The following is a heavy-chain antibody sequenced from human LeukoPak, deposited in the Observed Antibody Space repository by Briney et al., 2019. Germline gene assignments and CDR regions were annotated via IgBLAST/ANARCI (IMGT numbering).Heavy chain of an antibody. D-gene: IGHD1-26*01. CDR3: VRDNRSYNFDY. J-gene: IGHJ4*02. CDR1: GFTFSRYW. CDR2: IKSDGSST. V-gene: IGHV3-74*01. Sequence: GGSLTLSCAASGFTFSRYWLHWVRQAPGKGRVWVSCIKSDGSSTSIADSAKGRFTISRDNAKNTVYLQMNSLRAEDTAVYYCVRDNRSYNFDYWGQGTLVTVSS.